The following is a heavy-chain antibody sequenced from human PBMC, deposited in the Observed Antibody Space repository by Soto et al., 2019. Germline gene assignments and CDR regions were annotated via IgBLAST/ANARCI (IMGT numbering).Heavy chain of an antibody. CDR1: GFTFSSYG. J-gene: IGHJ6*02. D-gene: IGHD4-17*01. V-gene: IGHV3-30*18. Sequence: GGSLRLSCAASGFTFSSYGMHWVRQAPGKGLEWVAVISYDGSNKYYADSVKGRFTISRDNSKNTLYLQMNSLRAEDTAVYYCAKGTTVTSYYYYYGMDVWGQGTTVTVSS. CDR2: ISYDGSNK. CDR3: AKGTTVTSYYYYYGMDV.